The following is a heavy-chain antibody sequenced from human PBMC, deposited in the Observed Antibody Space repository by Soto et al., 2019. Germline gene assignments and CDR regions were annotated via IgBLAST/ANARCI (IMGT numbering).Heavy chain of an antibody. J-gene: IGHJ5*02. CDR1: GFTFSEYS. D-gene: IGHD3-9*01. Sequence: TGGSLRLSCSASGFTFSEYSTHWVRQAPGKGLQYVSTISSDGDITYYADSVKGRFTISRDNSKNTLYLQMNSLRPEDTAVYYCVKVSTFYDILTGYYSTNFFDPWGQGTLVTVSS. CDR3: VKVSTFYDILTGYYSTNFFDP. V-gene: IGHV3-64D*06. CDR2: ISSDGDIT.